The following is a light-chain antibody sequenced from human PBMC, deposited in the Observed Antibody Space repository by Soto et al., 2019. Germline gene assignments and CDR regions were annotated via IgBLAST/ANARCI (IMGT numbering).Light chain of an antibody. CDR2: GVT. CDR3: SSYSSSYIWV. V-gene: IGLV2-14*01. J-gene: IGLJ3*02. CDR1: SSDIGSQNF. Sequence: QSALTQPASVSGSPGQSITISCTGTSSDIGSQNFVSWHQQRPGKAPKFIIYGVTNRPSGVSDCFSGSKSGNTASLTISGLQADDEADYYCSSYSSSYIWVFGGGTKLTVL.